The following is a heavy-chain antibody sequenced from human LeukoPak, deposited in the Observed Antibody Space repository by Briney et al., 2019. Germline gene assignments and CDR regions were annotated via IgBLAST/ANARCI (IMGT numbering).Heavy chain of an antibody. D-gene: IGHD1-7*01. CDR3: ARINWNSDP. J-gene: IGHJ5*02. CDR1: GGSFSGYY. Sequence: PSETLSLTCAVYGGSFSGYYWSWIRQPPGKGLEWIGEINHSGSTNYNPSLKSRVTISVDTPKNQFSLKLSSVTAADTAVYYCARINWNSDPWGQGTLVTVSS. CDR2: INHSGST. V-gene: IGHV4-34*01.